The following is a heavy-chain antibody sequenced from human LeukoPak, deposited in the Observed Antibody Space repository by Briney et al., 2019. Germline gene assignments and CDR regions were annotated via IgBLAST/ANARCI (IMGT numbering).Heavy chain of an antibody. V-gene: IGHV4-59*01. CDR1: GGSFSGYY. CDR3: ARAYCGGDCYSTAFDI. CDR2: IYYSGST. D-gene: IGHD2-21*02. J-gene: IGHJ3*02. Sequence: PSETLSLTCAVDGGSFSGYYWSWIRQPPGKGLEWIGYIYYSGSTNYNPSLKSRVTISVDTSKHQFSLKLSSVTAADTAVYYCARAYCGGDCYSTAFDIWGQGTMVTVSS.